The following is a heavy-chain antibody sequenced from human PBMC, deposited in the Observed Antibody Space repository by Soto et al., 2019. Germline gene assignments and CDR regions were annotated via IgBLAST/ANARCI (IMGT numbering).Heavy chain of an antibody. CDR1: GGSISSGGYY. V-gene: IGHV4-31*03. J-gene: IGHJ4*02. CDR3: ATYGSGTYKPTTFDY. CDR2: IYYSGST. D-gene: IGHD3-10*01. Sequence: SETLSLTCTVSGGSISSGGYYWSWIRQHPGKGLEWIGYIYYSGSTYYNPSLKSRVTISVDTSKNQFSLKLSPVTAADTAVYYCATYGSGTYKPTTFDYWGQGTLVTVSS.